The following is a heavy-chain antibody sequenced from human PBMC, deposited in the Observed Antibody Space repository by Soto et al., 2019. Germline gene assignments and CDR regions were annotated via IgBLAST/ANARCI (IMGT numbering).Heavy chain of an antibody. V-gene: IGHV3-23*01. CDR2: ISGSGGNT. J-gene: IGHJ4*02. Sequence: PGESLRLSSAASGFTFSSYAMTWVRQAPGKGLEWVSTISGSGGNTYYADSVKGRFTISRDNSKNTLYLQMNSLRAEDTAVYYCAKARAQYYDFWSGYPVDYWGQGT. D-gene: IGHD3-3*01. CDR1: GFTFSSYA. CDR3: AKARAQYYDFWSGYPVDY.